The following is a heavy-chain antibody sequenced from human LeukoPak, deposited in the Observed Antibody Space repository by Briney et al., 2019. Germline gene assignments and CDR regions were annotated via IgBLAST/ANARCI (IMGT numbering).Heavy chain of an antibody. Sequence: SETLSLTCTVSGGSISSYYWSWIRQPAGKGLELIGRIYTSGSTNYNPSLKSRVTMSVDTSKNQFSLKLSSVTAADTAVYFCARGGPPGYYYDYYMDVWGKGTTVTISS. CDR1: GGSISSYY. CDR2: IYTSGST. J-gene: IGHJ6*03. V-gene: IGHV4-4*07. CDR3: ARGGPPGYYYDYYMDV.